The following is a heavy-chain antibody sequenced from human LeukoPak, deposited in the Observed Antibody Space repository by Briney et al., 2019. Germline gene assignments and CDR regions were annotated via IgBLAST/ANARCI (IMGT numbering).Heavy chain of an antibody. J-gene: IGHJ6*02. Sequence: SETLSLTCAVYGGSFSGYYWSWIRQPPGRGLEWIGEINHSGSTNYNPSLKSRVTISVDTSKNQFSLKLSSVTAADTAVYYCARARRYCSSTSCYLGNYYYYGMDVWGQGTTVTVSS. D-gene: IGHD2-2*01. CDR3: ARARRYCSSTSCYLGNYYYYGMDV. V-gene: IGHV4-34*01. CDR2: INHSGST. CDR1: GGSFSGYY.